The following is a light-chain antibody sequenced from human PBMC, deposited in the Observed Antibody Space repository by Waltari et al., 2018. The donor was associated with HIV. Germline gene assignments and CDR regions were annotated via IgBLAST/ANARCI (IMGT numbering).Light chain of an antibody. Sequence: DIVMPKSPDSLAVSLGERATINCKSSQSVFYSSNNKNYLAWYQRKPGQPPKLLIYWASTRESGVPDRFSGSGSGTDFSLTISSLQAEYVAVYYCQQYYSRPPTFGQGTKLEIK. CDR3: QQYYSRPPT. CDR2: WAS. CDR1: QSVFYSSNNKNY. V-gene: IGKV4-1*01. J-gene: IGKJ2*01.